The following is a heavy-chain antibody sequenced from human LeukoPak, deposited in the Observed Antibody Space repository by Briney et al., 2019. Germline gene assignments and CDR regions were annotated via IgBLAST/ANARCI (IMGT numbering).Heavy chain of an antibody. Sequence: SETLSLTCAVYGGSFSGYYWSWLRQPPGKGLEWIGEINHSGSTNYNPSLKSRVTISVDTSKNQFSLKLSSVTAADTAVYYCARDPWYPSHWFDPWGQGTLVTVSS. D-gene: IGHD2-15*01. CDR2: INHSGST. V-gene: IGHV4-34*01. CDR3: ARDPWYPSHWFDP. CDR1: GGSFSGYY. J-gene: IGHJ5*02.